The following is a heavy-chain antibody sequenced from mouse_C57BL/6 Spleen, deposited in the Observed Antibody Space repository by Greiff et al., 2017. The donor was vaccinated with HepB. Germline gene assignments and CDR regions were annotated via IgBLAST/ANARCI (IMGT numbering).Heavy chain of an antibody. V-gene: IGHV1-82*01. CDR3: ARSRYLSGEAVAY. J-gene: IGHJ3*01. CDR2: IYPGDGDT. Sequence: VQLQQSGPELVKPGASVKISCKASGYAFSSSWMNWVKQRPGKGLEWIGRIYPGDGDTNYNGKFKGKATLTADKSSSPAYMQLSSLTSEDSAVYFGARSRYLSGEAVAYWGQGTLVTVSA. CDR1: GYAFSSSW. D-gene: IGHD2-12*01.